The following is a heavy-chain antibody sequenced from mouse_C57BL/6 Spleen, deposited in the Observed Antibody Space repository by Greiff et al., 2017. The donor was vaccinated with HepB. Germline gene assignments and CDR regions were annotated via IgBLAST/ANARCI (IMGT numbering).Heavy chain of an antibody. V-gene: IGHV1-62-2*01. CDR2: FYPGSGSI. D-gene: IGHD1-1*01. CDR3: ARGYYGDWYFDV. CDR1: GYTFTEYT. Sequence: VQVVESGAELVKPGASVKLSCKASGYTFTEYTIHWVKQRSGQGLEWIGWFYPGSGSIKYNEKFKDKATLTADKSSSTVYMELSRLTSEDSAVYFCARGYYGDWYFDVWGTGTTVTVSS. J-gene: IGHJ1*03.